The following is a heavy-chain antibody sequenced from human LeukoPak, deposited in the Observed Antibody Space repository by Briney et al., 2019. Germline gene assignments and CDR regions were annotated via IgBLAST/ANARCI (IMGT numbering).Heavy chain of an antibody. J-gene: IGHJ4*02. V-gene: IGHV4-61*02. D-gene: IGHD2-15*01. CDR1: GGSISNGGYY. CDR3: ARTPTRGSFDY. CDR2: IYPSGST. Sequence: SEALSLTCTVSGGSISNGGYYWSWIRQPAGKGLEWIGRIYPSGSTDYNPSLKSRVTISMDRSKNQFSLKLSSVTAADTAVYYCARTPTRGSFDYWGQGTLVTVSS.